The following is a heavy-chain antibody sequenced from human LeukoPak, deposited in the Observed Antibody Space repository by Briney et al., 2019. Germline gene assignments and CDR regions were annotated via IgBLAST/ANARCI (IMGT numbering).Heavy chain of an antibody. Sequence: PGGSLRLSCAASGFTFSSYAMSWVRQAPGKGLEWVSAISGSGGSTYYADSVKGRFTISRDNAKNSLYLQMNSLRAEDTAVYYCARSFKWELESIDFDYWGQGTLVTVSS. CDR3: ARSFKWELESIDFDY. CDR1: GFTFSSYA. D-gene: IGHD1-26*01. J-gene: IGHJ4*02. CDR2: ISGSGGST. V-gene: IGHV3-23*01.